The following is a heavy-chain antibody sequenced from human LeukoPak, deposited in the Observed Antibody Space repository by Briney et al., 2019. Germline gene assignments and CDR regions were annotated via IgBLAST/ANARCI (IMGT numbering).Heavy chain of an antibody. CDR3: ASNSGSYWTTGIGYYYYGMDV. D-gene: IGHD3-10*01. V-gene: IGHV5-51*01. J-gene: IGHJ6*02. CDR2: IYPGDSDT. Sequence: GESLKISCKGSGYSFTSYWIGWVRQMPGKGLEWMGIIYPGDSDTRYSPSFQGQVTISADKSISTAYLQWSSLKASDTAMYYCASNSGSYWTTGIGYYYYGMDVWGQGTTVTVSS. CDR1: GYSFTSYW.